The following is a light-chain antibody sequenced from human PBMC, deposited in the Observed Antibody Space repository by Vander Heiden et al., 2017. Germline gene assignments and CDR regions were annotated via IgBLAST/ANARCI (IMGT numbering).Light chain of an antibody. CDR1: SSDVGGYNY. J-gene: IGLJ1*01. V-gene: IGLV2-14*01. CDR2: EVS. CDR3: SSYTSSSPLYV. Sequence: QSALTQPASVSGSPGQSITISCTGTSSDVGGYNYVSWYQQHPGKAPKLMIYEVSNRPSGVSNRFSGSKSGNTASLTISGLQAEDEADYYCSSYTSSSPLYVFGTGTKVTGL.